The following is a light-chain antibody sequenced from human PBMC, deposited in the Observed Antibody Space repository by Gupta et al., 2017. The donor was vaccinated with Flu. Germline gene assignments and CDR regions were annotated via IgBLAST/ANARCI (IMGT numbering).Light chain of an antibody. CDR2: KAS. V-gene: IGKV1-5*03. Sequence: DIQMTQSPSTLSASVGDRVTITCRASQTISNWLAWYQQMPGKAPKLLIYKASSLEGGVPSRSSGSGSGTEFTLTISSLQPDDFATYYCQQYNSYPWTFGQGTKVDVK. J-gene: IGKJ1*01. CDR1: QTISNW. CDR3: QQYNSYPWT.